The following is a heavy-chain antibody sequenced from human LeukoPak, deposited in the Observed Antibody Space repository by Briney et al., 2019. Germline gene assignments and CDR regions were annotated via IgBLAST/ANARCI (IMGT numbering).Heavy chain of an antibody. Sequence: GRSLRLTCAASGFTFSSYGMYWVRQAPGKGLEWVSYISSSGSTISYADSVKGRFTISRDNAKNSLYLQMNSLRDEDTAVYYCARDGRPLDYWGQGTLVTVSS. CDR1: GFTFSSYG. J-gene: IGHJ4*02. CDR2: ISSSGSTI. CDR3: ARDGRPLDY. V-gene: IGHV3-48*02.